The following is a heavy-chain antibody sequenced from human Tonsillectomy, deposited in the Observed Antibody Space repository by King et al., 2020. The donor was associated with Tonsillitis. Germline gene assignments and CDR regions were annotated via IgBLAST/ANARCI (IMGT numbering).Heavy chain of an antibody. V-gene: IGHV3-74*01. D-gene: IGHD3-10*01. CDR2: INSDGSST. CDR1: GFTFSSYW. CDR3: ARHYGSWCYYIDY. Sequence: VQLVESGGGLVQPGGSLRLSCAASGFTFSSYWMHWVRQAPGKGLVWVSGINSDGSSTTYADSVKGRFTIYRDNAKNTLYLQMNSLRAEDTAVFYCARHYGSWCYYIDYWGQGTLVTVSS. J-gene: IGHJ4*02.